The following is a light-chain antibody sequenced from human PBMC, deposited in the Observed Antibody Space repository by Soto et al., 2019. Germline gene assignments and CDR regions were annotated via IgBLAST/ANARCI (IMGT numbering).Light chain of an antibody. CDR3: QQKYITPLA. V-gene: IGKV1-39*01. CDR2: AVS. Sequence: IEMTQSPSSLSASVGDRVTITCRASQSISSYLNWYQQKPGKAPRLLIYAVSNLQSGVPSRFSGSGSGTDFTLTISSLQPADFATYYCQQKYITPLAFGSGTKVDIK. CDR1: QSISSY. J-gene: IGKJ3*01.